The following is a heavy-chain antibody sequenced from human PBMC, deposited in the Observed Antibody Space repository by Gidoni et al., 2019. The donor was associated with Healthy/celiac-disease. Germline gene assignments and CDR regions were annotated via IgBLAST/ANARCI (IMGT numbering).Heavy chain of an antibody. CDR3: AREGSYGSGSYYTYYYYYGMDV. J-gene: IGHJ6*02. CDR2: ISYDGSNK. V-gene: IGHV3-30*03. Sequence: QVQLVESGGGVVQPGRSLRLSCAASGFTFRSYGMHWVRQAPGKGLEWVAVISYDGSNKYYADSVKGRFTISRDNSKNTLYLQMNSLRAEDTAVYYCAREGSYGSGSYYTYYYYYGMDVWGQGTTVTVSS. D-gene: IGHD3-10*01. CDR1: GFTFRSYG.